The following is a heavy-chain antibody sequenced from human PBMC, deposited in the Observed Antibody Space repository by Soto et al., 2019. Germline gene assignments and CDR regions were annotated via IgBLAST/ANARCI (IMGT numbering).Heavy chain of an antibody. D-gene: IGHD1-20*01. V-gene: IGHV1-2*04. CDR3: ASLRSSYNWNDGYYGMDV. CDR1: GYTFTDYY. Sequence: ASVKVSCKAAGYTFTDYYIHWVRQAPGQGLEWMGWIHGNNGGTKYAQKFQGWVTITRDTSISTAYMELSSLRSEDTAVYYCASLRSSYNWNDGYYGMDVWGQGTTVTVSS. J-gene: IGHJ6*02. CDR2: IHGNNGGT.